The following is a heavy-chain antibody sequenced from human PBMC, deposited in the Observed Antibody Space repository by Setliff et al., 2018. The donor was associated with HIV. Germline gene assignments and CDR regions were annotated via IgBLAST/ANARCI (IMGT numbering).Heavy chain of an antibody. D-gene: IGHD1-26*01. J-gene: IGHJ4*02. CDR2: IIPVLAIA. CDR1: GGTSSSYA. CDR3: ARDRSYYPNYFDS. V-gene: IGHV1-69*10. Sequence: SVKVSCKASGGTSSSYAINWVRQAPGQGLEWMGEIIPVLAIAKYAQKFQGRVTITADESTRTSYMELSSLRSEDTAVYYCARDRSYYPNYFDSWGQGTLVTSPQ.